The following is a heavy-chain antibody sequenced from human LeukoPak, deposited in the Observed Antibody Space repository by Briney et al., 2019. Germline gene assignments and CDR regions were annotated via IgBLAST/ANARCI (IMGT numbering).Heavy chain of an antibody. CDR1: GFTFSSYS. CDR3: AIQGPYCSSTSCYIEDAFDI. V-gene: IGHV3-21*01. CDR2: ISSSSSYI. D-gene: IGHD2-2*02. J-gene: IGHJ3*02. Sequence: VGSLRLSCAASGFTFSSYSMNWVRQAPGKGLEWVPSISSSSSYIYYADSVKGRFTISRDNAKNSLYLQMNSLRAEDTAVYYCAIQGPYCSSTSCYIEDAFDIWGQGTMVTVSS.